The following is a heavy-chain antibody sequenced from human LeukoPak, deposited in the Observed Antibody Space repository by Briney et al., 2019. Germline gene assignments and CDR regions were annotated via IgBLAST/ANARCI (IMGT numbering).Heavy chain of an antibody. J-gene: IGHJ2*01. D-gene: IGHD1-26*01. CDR2: IYYSGST. Sequence: PSQTLSPTRSVSGGSNSSGGYYWSRIRQHPGKGLEWIGYIYYSGSTYYNPSLKSRVTISVDTSKNQFSLKLSSVTAADTAVYYCARSDSGSYDYWYFDLWGRGTLVTVSS. CDR1: GGSNSSGGYY. CDR3: ARSDSGSYDYWYFDL. V-gene: IGHV4-31*03.